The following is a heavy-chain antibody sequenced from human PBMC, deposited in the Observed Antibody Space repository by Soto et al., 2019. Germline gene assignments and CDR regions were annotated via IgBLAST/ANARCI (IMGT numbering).Heavy chain of an antibody. Sequence: SETLSLTCGVAGGSISSSNWWSWVRQPPGKGLEWIGEIYHSGSTNYNPSLKSRVTISVDKSKNQFSLKLSSVTAADTAVYYCARDFYYYDSSGYYVCWFDPWGQGTLVTVSS. J-gene: IGHJ5*02. CDR2: IYHSGST. CDR3: ARDFYYYDSSGYYVCWFDP. V-gene: IGHV4-4*02. CDR1: GGSISSSNW. D-gene: IGHD3-22*01.